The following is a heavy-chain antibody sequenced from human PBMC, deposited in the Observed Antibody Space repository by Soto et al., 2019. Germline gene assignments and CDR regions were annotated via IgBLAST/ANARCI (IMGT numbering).Heavy chain of an antibody. V-gene: IGHV1-46*01. J-gene: IGHJ4*01. CDR1: GYTFTSYN. CDR2: INPSGGGT. Sequence: ASVKVSCKASGYTFTSYNMHCARQAPGQGLEWMGIINPSGGGTSSAQKFQGRVILTRDTSTSTVYMELSSLRSEDTAVYYCARGVKYDSSDYCLVYWGQGTLVTVSS. CDR3: ARGVKYDSSDYCLVY. D-gene: IGHD3-22*01.